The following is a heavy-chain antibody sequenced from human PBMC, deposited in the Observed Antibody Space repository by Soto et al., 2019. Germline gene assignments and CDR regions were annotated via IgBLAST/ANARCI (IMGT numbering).Heavy chain of an antibody. D-gene: IGHD3-3*01. Sequence: EVQLVESGGGLVQPGGSLRLSCAASGFTFSSYWMHWVRQAPGKGLVWVSRINSDGSSTSYADPVKGRFTISRDNAKNTLYLQMNSLRAEDTAVYYCARDSYYDFWSGYSRSKPWGQGTLVTVSS. CDR2: INSDGSST. CDR3: ARDSYYDFWSGYSRSKP. V-gene: IGHV3-74*01. CDR1: GFTFSSYW. J-gene: IGHJ5*02.